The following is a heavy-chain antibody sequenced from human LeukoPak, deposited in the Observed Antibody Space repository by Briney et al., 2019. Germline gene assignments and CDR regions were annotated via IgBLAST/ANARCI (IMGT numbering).Heavy chain of an antibody. CDR2: FSSDGRST. CDR1: GFTFSTFN. Sequence: GGSLRLSCAASGFTFSTFNMHWVRQAPGKGLEWVAVFSSDGRSTFYAENVQGRFTLSRDNSKNTLSLQMNSQRAEDTAVYYCAKSYYYHSGSFDYWGQGTLVTVSS. D-gene: IGHD3-10*01. J-gene: IGHJ4*02. V-gene: IGHV3-30*18. CDR3: AKSYYYHSGSFDY.